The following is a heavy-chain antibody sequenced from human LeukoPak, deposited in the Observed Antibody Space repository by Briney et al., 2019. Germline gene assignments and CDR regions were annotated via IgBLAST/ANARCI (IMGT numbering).Heavy chain of an antibody. CDR3: ARDWGPYYGSGRSYMDV. D-gene: IGHD3-10*01. CDR1: GGTFSSYA. CDR2: IIPIFGTA. V-gene: IGHV1-69*06. J-gene: IGHJ6*03. Sequence: GASVKVSCKASGGTFSSYAISWVRQAPGQGLEWMGGIIPIFGTANYAQKFQGRVTITADKSTSTAYMELSSLRSEDTAVYYCARDWGPYYGSGRSYMDVWGKGTTVTVSS.